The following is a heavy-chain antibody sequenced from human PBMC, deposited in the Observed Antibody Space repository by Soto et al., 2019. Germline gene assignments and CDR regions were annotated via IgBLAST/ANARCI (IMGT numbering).Heavy chain of an antibody. V-gene: IGHV4-31*03. Sequence: QVQLQESGPGLVKPSQTLSLTCTVSGGSISSGGYYWSWIRQHPGKGLEWIGYIYYSGSTYYNPSLKSRVTISVDTTKNQFTLKLSSVTAAYKAAYYCARSTVTTLLKWYFDLWGRGTLVTVSS. CDR3: ARSTVTTLLKWYFDL. D-gene: IGHD4-17*01. CDR2: IYYSGST. J-gene: IGHJ2*01. CDR1: GGSISSGGYY.